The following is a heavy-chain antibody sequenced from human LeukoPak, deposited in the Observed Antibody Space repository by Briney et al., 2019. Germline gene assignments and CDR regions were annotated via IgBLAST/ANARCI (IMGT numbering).Heavy chain of an antibody. D-gene: IGHD6-13*01. J-gene: IGHJ4*02. Sequence: SETLSLTCTVSGGSISGSSYFWGWIRQPPGKGLEWIGSIYYSGSAYYNPSLKSRVTISVDMSKNQFSLKLNSVTAADTAVYYCGRQAAAGAGGDYWDQGTLVTVSS. CDR2: IYYSGSA. CDR1: GGSISGSSYF. CDR3: GRQAAAGAGGDY. V-gene: IGHV4-39*01.